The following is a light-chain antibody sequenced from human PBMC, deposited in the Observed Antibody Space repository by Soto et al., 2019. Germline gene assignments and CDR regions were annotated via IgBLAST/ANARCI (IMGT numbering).Light chain of an antibody. V-gene: IGLV2-8*01. CDR1: SSEVGAYNY. CDR3: SSYAGSNNFFYV. Sequence: QSALTQPPSASGSPGQSVTISCTGTSSEVGAYNYVSWYQQHPGKAPKLMIYEVSKRPSGVPDRFSGSKSGNTASLTVSGLQAEDEADYYCSSYAGSNNFFYVLGTGTKVTVL. CDR2: EVS. J-gene: IGLJ1*01.